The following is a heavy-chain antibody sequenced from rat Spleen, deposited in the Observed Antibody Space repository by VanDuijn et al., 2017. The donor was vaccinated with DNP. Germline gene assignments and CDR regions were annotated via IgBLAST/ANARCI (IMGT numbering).Heavy chain of an antibody. D-gene: IGHD1-4*01. Sequence: EVQLVESGGGLVQPGRSLKLSCAASVSTFSDYNMAWVRQAPKKGLEWVATSIYDGRRTYYRDSVKGRFTIARDNTKSTLYLQMDSLRSEDTATYYCATHSFTGGITTPFAYGGQGTLVTVSS. CDR2: SIYDGRRT. CDR1: VSTFSDYN. CDR3: ATHSFTGGITTPFAY. V-gene: IGHV5S10*01. J-gene: IGHJ3*01.